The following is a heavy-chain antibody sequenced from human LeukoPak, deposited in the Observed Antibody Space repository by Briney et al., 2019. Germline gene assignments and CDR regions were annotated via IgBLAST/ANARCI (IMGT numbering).Heavy chain of an antibody. D-gene: IGHD4-17*01. Sequence: GGSLRLSSAASGFTSSDYYMSWLPQAPGQGLAWVSYISSSGSTIYYADSVKGRFTISRDNAKNSLYLQMNSLRAEDTAVYYCARDPSDYGDYDGAFDIWGQGTMVTVSS. J-gene: IGHJ3*02. CDR2: ISSSGSTI. CDR1: GFTSSDYY. V-gene: IGHV3-11*01. CDR3: ARDPSDYGDYDGAFDI.